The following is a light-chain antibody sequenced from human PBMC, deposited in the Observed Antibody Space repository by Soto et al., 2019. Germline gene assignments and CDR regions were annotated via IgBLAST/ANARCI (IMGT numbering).Light chain of an antibody. Sequence: IQMTQSPSTLCAGVGGRVRMTWRASQTISKWLAWYQQKPGQAPKLLIYDASTLESGVPSRFSGSASRTDFSLTISSLQPVDFATYYCQQYTGYSQWTFGPGTKVVIK. CDR1: QTISKW. J-gene: IGKJ1*01. V-gene: IGKV1-5*01. CDR2: DAS. CDR3: QQYTGYSQWT.